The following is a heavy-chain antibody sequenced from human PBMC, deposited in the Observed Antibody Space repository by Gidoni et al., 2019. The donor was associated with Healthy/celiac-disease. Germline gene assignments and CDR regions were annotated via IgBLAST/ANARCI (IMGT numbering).Heavy chain of an antibody. D-gene: IGHD3-9*01. CDR3: ARGNRDFAWLLSFDY. CDR1: GGTFSRYA. Sequence: QVQLVQSGAEVKKPGSSVKVSCKASGGTFSRYAISWVRQAPGQGLEWLGGIIPIFATATYAQKFQGRVTITADESTSTAYMELSSLRSEDTAVYYCARGNRDFAWLLSFDYWGQGTLVTVSS. V-gene: IGHV1-69*01. J-gene: IGHJ4*02. CDR2: IIPIFATA.